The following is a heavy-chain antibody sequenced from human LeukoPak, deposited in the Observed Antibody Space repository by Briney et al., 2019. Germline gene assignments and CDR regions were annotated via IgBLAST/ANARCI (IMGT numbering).Heavy chain of an antibody. D-gene: IGHD3-10*01. J-gene: IGHJ4*02. CDR3: ARDLWFGELLYYFDY. CDR2: ISYDGSNK. CDR1: GFTFSSYA. V-gene: IGHV3-30*04. Sequence: GRSLRLSCAASGFTFSSYAMHWVRQAPGKGLEWVAVISYDGSNKYYADSVKGRSTISRDNSKNTLYLQMNSLRAEDTAVYYCARDLWFGELLYYFDYWGQGTLVTVSS.